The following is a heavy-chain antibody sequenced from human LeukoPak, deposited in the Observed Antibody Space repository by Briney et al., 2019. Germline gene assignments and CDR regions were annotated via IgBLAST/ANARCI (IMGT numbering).Heavy chain of an antibody. CDR2: ISYDGSNK. J-gene: IGHJ4*02. CDR3: AREGTHVPYCGGDCYSSFLRY. Sequence: GGSLRLSCAASGFTFSSYAMHWVRQAPGKGLKWVAVISYDGSNKYYADSVKGRFTISRDNSKNTLYLQMNSLRAEDTAVYYCAREGTHVPYCGGDCYSSFLRYWGQGTLVTVSS. V-gene: IGHV3-30*04. CDR1: GFTFSSYA. D-gene: IGHD2-21*02.